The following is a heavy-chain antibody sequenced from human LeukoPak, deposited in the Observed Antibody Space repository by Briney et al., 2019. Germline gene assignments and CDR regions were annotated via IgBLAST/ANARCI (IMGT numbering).Heavy chain of an antibody. V-gene: IGHV4-39*01. Sequence: SETLSLTCTVSGGSISSSSYYWGWIRQPPGKGLEWIGSIYYSGSTYYNPSLKSRVTISVDTSKNQFSLKLSSVTAADTAVYYCARHRPGETYYDYVWGGPNTDFDYWGQGTLVTVSS. CDR3: ARHRPGETYYDYVWGGPNTDFDY. J-gene: IGHJ4*02. CDR1: GGSISSSSYY. D-gene: IGHD3-16*01. CDR2: IYYSGST.